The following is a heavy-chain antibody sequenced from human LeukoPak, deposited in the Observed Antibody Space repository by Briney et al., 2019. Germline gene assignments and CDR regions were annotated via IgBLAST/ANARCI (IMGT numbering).Heavy chain of an antibody. CDR3: ARPSSSSWYPIYYFDY. Sequence: GESLKISWKGSGYSFTSYWIGWVRQMPGKGLEWMGIIYPGDSDTRYSPSFQGQVTISADKSISTAYLQWSSLKASDTAMYYCARPSSSSWYPIYYFDYWGQGTLVTVSS. CDR1: GYSFTSYW. J-gene: IGHJ4*02. D-gene: IGHD6-13*01. CDR2: IYPGDSDT. V-gene: IGHV5-51*01.